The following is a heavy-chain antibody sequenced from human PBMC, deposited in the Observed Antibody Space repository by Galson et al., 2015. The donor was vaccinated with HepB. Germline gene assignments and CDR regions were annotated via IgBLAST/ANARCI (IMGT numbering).Heavy chain of an antibody. CDR1: GGSIRSYY. CDR3: ARGALPAAINLNAEYFQH. Sequence: LSLTCTVSGGSIRSYYWSWIRQPPGKGLEWIGYIYYSGSTNYNPSLKSRVTISVDTTKNQFSLKLSSVTAADTAVYYCARGALPAAINLNAEYFQHWGQGTLVTVSS. CDR2: IYYSGST. D-gene: IGHD2-2*01. J-gene: IGHJ1*01. V-gene: IGHV4-59*01.